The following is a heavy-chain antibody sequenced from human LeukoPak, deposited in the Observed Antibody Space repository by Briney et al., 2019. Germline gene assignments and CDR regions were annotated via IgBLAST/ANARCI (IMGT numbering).Heavy chain of an antibody. CDR3: ARDKDRYQLLNNWCDP. V-gene: IGHV1-18*01. Sequence: ASVKVSCKASGYTFTSYGISWVRQAPGQGLEWMGWISAYNGNTNYAQKLQGRVTMTTDTSTSTAYMELRSLRSDDTAVYYCARDKDRYQLLNNWCDPWGQGTLVTVSS. CDR2: ISAYNGNT. D-gene: IGHD2-2*01. J-gene: IGHJ5*02. CDR1: GYTFTSYG.